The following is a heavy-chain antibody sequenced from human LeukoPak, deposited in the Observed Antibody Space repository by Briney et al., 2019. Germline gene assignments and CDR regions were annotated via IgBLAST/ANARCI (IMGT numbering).Heavy chain of an antibody. V-gene: IGHV4-34*01. D-gene: IGHD6-13*01. Sequence: SETLSLTRAVYGGSFSGYYWSWIRQPPGKGLEWIGEINHSGSTNYNPSLKSRVTISVDTSKNQFSLKLSSVTAADTAVYYCARRGRYSSSWFDNWFDPWGQGTLVTVSS. J-gene: IGHJ5*02. CDR2: INHSGST. CDR3: ARRGRYSSSWFDNWFDP. CDR1: GGSFSGYY.